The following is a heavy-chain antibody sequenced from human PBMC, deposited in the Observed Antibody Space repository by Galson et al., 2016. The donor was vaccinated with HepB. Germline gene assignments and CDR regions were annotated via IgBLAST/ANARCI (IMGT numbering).Heavy chain of an antibody. CDR1: GFTFSSFT. CDR2: ISGWGGST. J-gene: IGHJ4*02. CDR3: VKVLRRAPPYYFDY. D-gene: IGHD3-10*01. V-gene: IGHV3-23*01. Sequence: LRLSCAASGFTFSSFTMSWVRQAPGKGLEWVSDISGWGGSTSYADSVRGRLTISRDNPKNSVFLEMNSLRVEDTAIYYCVKVLRRAPPYYFDYWGQGIMVTVSS.